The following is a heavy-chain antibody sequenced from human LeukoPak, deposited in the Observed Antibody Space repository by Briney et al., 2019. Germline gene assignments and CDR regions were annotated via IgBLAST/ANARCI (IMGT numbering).Heavy chain of an antibody. Sequence: SETLSLTCTVSGGSISSYYWSWIRQPPGKGLEWIGYIYYSGSTNYNPSLKSRVTISVDTSTNQFSLKLSSVTAADTAVYYCARDYCGGDCSFPYNWFDPWGQGTLVTVSS. D-gene: IGHD2-21*02. CDR1: GGSISSYY. J-gene: IGHJ5*02. V-gene: IGHV4-59*01. CDR2: IYYSGST. CDR3: ARDYCGGDCSFPYNWFDP.